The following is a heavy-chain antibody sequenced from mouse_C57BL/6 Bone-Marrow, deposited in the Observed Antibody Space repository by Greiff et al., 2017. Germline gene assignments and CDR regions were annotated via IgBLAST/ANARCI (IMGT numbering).Heavy chain of an antibody. Sequence: QVQLQQSDAELVKPGASVKISCKVSGYTFTDHTIHWMKQRPEQGLEWIGYIYPRDGSTKYNEKFKGKATLTADKSSSTAYMQLNSLTSEDSAVYFWARRSLCDGYYGFFDYWGQGTTLTVSS. V-gene: IGHV1-78*01. CDR2: IYPRDGST. D-gene: IGHD2-3*01. CDR3: ARRSLCDGYYGFFDY. CDR1: GYTFTDHT. J-gene: IGHJ2*01.